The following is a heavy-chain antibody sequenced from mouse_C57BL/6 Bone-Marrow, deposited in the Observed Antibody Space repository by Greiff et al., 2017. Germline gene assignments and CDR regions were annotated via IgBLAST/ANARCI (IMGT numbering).Heavy chain of an antibody. D-gene: IGHD1-1*01. CDR2: ISSGGSYT. CDR1: GFTFSSYG. CDR3: ARQAYYGSRHWYFDV. V-gene: IGHV5-6*01. Sequence: EVHLVESGGDLVKPGGSLKLSCAASGFTFSSYGMSWVRQTPDKRLEWVATISSGGSYTYYPDSVKGRFTISRDNAKNTRYLQMSSLTSEDTAMYYCARQAYYGSRHWYFDVWGTGTTVTVSS. J-gene: IGHJ1*03.